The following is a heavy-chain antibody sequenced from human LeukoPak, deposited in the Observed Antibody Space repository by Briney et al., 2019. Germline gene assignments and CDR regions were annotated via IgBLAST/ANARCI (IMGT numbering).Heavy chain of an antibody. V-gene: IGHV1-69*04. Sequence: SVKVSCKASGGTFSSYAISWVRQAPGQGLEWMGRIIPILGIANYAQKFQGRVTITADKSTSTAYMELSSLRSEDTAVYYCARDRITIFGVAIDYWGQGTLVTVSS. CDR2: IIPILGIA. CDR1: GGTFSSYA. J-gene: IGHJ4*02. CDR3: ARDRITIFGVAIDY. D-gene: IGHD3-3*01.